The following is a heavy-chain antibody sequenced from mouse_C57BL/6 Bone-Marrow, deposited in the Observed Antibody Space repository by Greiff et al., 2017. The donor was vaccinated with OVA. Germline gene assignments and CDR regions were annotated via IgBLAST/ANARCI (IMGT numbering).Heavy chain of an antibody. CDR1: GYTFTDYE. Sequence: VQLQQSGAELVRPGASVTLSCKASGYTFTDYEMHWVKQTPVHGLEWIGAIDPETGGTAYNQKFKGKAILTADKSSSTAYMELSSLTSEDSAVYFCTSRDYGYDVDYWGQGTTLTVSS. V-gene: IGHV1-15*01. J-gene: IGHJ2*01. CDR3: TSRDYGYDVDY. CDR2: IDPETGGT. D-gene: IGHD2-2*01.